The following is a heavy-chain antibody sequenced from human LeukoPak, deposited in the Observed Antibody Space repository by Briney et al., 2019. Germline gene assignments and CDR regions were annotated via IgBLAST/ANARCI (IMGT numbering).Heavy chain of an antibody. D-gene: IGHD4-17*01. Sequence: GGSPRLSCAASGFTFSSYAMHWVRQAPGKGLEWVAVISYDGSNKYYADSVKGRFTISRDNSKNTLYLQMNSLRAEDTAVYYCARGEVTTTNDWGQGTLVTVSS. CDR1: GFTFSSYA. CDR2: ISYDGSNK. J-gene: IGHJ4*02. CDR3: ARGEVTTTND. V-gene: IGHV3-30-3*01.